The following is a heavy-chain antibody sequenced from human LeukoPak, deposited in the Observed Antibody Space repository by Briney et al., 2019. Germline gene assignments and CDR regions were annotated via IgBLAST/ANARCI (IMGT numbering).Heavy chain of an antibody. V-gene: IGHV3-9*01. CDR1: GFTFDDYA. D-gene: IGHD4-17*01. Sequence: SLRLSCAASGFTFDDYAMHWVRQAPGKGLEWVSGISWNSGSIGYADPVKGRFTISRDNAKNSLYLQMNSLRAEDTALYYCAKSHWSTVKHAYFDYWGQGTLVTVSS. CDR2: ISWNSGSI. J-gene: IGHJ4*02. CDR3: AKSHWSTVKHAYFDY.